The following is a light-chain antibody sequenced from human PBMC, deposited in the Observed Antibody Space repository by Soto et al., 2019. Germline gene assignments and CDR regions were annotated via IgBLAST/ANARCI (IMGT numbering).Light chain of an antibody. V-gene: IGKV1-5*03. CDR1: QTISSW. Sequence: DIQMTQAPSTLSASVGDRVAITCRASQTISSWLAWYQQKPGKAPKLLSYKASTLKSGVPSRFSGSGAGTDFTLTISSLQPDDFATYYCQQYSSYSLTFGQGTKVDIK. CDR3: QQYSSYSLT. CDR2: KAS. J-gene: IGKJ1*01.